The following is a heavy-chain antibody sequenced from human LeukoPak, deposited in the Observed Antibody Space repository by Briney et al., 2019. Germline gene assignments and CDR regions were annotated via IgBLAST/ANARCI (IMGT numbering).Heavy chain of an antibody. CDR1: GGSISSYY. D-gene: IGHD5-24*01. CDR2: IYYSGST. J-gene: IGHJ3*02. V-gene: IGHV4-59*12. CDR3: ARDMSIEEMATIRAFDI. Sequence: SETLSLTCTVSGGSISSYYWSWIRQPPGKGLEWIGYIYYSGSTNYNPSLKSRVTISVDTSKNQFSLKLSSVTAADTAVYYCARDMSIEEMATIRAFDIWGQGTMVTVSS.